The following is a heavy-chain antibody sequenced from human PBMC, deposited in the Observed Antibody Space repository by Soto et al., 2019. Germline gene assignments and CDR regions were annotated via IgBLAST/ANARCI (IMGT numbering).Heavy chain of an antibody. CDR2: INPKSGGT. CDR1: GCTFSAYY. V-gene: IGHV1-2*02. Sequence: ASVNVSCKASGCTFSAYYVHWVRQAPGQGLEWMGWINPKSGGTKYAQKFQGRVTMTRDTSISTAYMDLSRLRSDDTAVYYCARVSSGWYPYYFDSWGQGTLVTVSS. D-gene: IGHD6-19*01. CDR3: ARVSSGWYPYYFDS. J-gene: IGHJ4*02.